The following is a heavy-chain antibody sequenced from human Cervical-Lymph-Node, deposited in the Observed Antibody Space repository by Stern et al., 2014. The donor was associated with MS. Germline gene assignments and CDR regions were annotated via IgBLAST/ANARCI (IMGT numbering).Heavy chain of an antibody. CDR1: GFPFSTYT. CDR3: ARDHDPHCSGGSCQTFDY. Sequence: EGQLVESGGGLVKAGESLRLSCAASGFPFSTYTMNWVRQAPGKGLEWVSSISSSSSYIYYADSVKGRFTVSRDNARNSVYLEMDSLRVEDTAVYYCARDHDPHCSGGSCQTFDYWGQATLATVSS. V-gene: IGHV3-21*01. D-gene: IGHD2-15*01. J-gene: IGHJ4*02. CDR2: ISSSSSYI.